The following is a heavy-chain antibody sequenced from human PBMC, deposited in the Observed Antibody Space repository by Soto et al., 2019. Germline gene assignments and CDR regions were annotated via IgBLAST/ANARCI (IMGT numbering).Heavy chain of an antibody. J-gene: IGHJ5*02. D-gene: IGHD6-19*01. CDR2: IIPMSGTA. CDR3: ANSSGSYASTWFDP. Sequence: QVQLVQSGAEVKKPGSSVKVSCKASGGTFSTDALNWVRQAPGQGLEWMGGIIPMSGTANYAQKFQGRVTITADESTSTAYMELSGLKPDDTAVYFRANSSGSYASTWFDPWGQGTLVTVSS. CDR1: GGTFSTDA. V-gene: IGHV1-69*01.